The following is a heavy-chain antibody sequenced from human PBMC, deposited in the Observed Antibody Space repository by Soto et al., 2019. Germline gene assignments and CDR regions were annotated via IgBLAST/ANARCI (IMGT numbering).Heavy chain of an antibody. J-gene: IGHJ5*02. Sequence: SETLSLTCAVYGASFSGYYCSWIRQAPGKGLEWIGEIHPSGSTYYNPSLTSRVTMSLDTSKNQFSLRLSSVTAADTAVYYCARHPSDFWFDPWGQGTLVTVSS. CDR2: IHPSGST. D-gene: IGHD2-21*02. CDR1: GASFSGYY. CDR3: ARHPSDFWFDP. V-gene: IGHV4-34*01.